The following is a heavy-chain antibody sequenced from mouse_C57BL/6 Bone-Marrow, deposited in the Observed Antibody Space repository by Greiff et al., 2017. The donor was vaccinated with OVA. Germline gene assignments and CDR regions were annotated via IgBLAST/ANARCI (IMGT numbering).Heavy chain of an antibody. CDR3: ARPITTVGGFAY. Sequence: VQLQQPGAELVKPGASVKLSCKASGYTFTSYWMHWVKQRPGQGLEWIGMIHPNSGSTNYNEKFKSKATLTVDKSSSTAYMQLSSLTSEDSAVYYCARPITTVGGFAYWGQGTLVTVSA. D-gene: IGHD1-1*01. CDR1: GYTFTSYW. V-gene: IGHV1-64*01. J-gene: IGHJ3*01. CDR2: IHPNSGST.